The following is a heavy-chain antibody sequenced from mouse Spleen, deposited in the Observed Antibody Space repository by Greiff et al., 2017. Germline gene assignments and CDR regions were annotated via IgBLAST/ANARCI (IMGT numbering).Heavy chain of an antibody. Sequence: EVKLVESGGGLVKPGGSLKLSCAASGFTFSDYGMHWVRQAPEKGLEWVAYISSGSSTIYYADTVKGRFTISRDNAKNTLFLQMTSLRSEDTAMYYCATQLGPYWYFDVWGTGTTVTVSS. V-gene: IGHV5-17*01. D-gene: IGHD4-1*02. CDR2: ISSGSSTI. J-gene: IGHJ1*03. CDR1: GFTFSDYG. CDR3: ATQLGPYWYFDV.